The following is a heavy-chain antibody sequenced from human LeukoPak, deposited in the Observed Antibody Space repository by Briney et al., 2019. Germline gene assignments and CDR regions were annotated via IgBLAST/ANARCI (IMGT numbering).Heavy chain of an antibody. D-gene: IGHD3-9*01. CDR2: ICNSGST. Sequence: SESLSLSCAASGCSISSSTWSRWVRAPPEKLQGGIGEICNSGSTNYTPSVKSRVTISVDKSKNQFSLKLSCVTAEDTAVYYCARYYYDILTGYPTYYYYYYYMDVWGKGTTVTVSS. V-gene: IGHV4-4*02. CDR3: ARYYYDILTGYPTYYYYYYYMDV. J-gene: IGHJ6*03. CDR1: GCSISSSTW.